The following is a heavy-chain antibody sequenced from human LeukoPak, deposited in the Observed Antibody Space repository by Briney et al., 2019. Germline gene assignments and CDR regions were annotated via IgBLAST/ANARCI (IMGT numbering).Heavy chain of an antibody. CDR1: GGTFSSYA. Sequence: ASVKVSCKASGGTFSSYAISWVRQAPGQGLEWMGGIIPIFGTANYAQKFQGRVTITTDKSTSTAYMELSSLRSEDTAVYYCARVRGATSPGYFDYWGQGTLFTVSS. D-gene: IGHD1-26*01. J-gene: IGHJ4*02. CDR2: IIPIFGTA. CDR3: ARVRGATSPGYFDY. V-gene: IGHV1-69*05.